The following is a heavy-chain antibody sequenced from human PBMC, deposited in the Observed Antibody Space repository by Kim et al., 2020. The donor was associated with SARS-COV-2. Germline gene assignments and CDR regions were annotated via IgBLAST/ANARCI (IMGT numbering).Heavy chain of an antibody. CDR2: ISSSGSTI. V-gene: IGHV3-48*03. D-gene: IGHD3-10*01. CDR3: ARDGGWDMPRSGSYYNASSPDYYGMDV. J-gene: IGHJ6*02. Sequence: GGSLRLSCAASGFTFSSYEMNWVRQAPGKGLEWVSYISSSGSTIYYADSVKGRFTISRDNAKNSLYLQMNSLRAEDTAVYYCARDGGWDMPRSGSYYNASSPDYYGMDVWGQGTTVTVSS. CDR1: GFTFSSYE.